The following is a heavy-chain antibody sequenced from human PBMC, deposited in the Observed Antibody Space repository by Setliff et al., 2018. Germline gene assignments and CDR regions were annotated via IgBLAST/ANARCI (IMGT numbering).Heavy chain of an antibody. J-gene: IGHJ6*02. CDR2: ISSSSSYI. Sequence: PGGSLRLSCAASGFTFSSYSMNWVRQAPGKGLEWVSSISSSSSYIYYADSVKGRFTISRDNAKNSLYLQMNSLRAEDTAVYYCARDSNSSSWYIPMYYYHGMDVWGQGTTVTVSS. CDR3: ARDSNSSSWYIPMYYYHGMDV. D-gene: IGHD6-13*01. V-gene: IGHV3-21*01. CDR1: GFTFSSYS.